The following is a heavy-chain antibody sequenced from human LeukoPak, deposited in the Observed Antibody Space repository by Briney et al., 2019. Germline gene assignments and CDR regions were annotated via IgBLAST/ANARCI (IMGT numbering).Heavy chain of an antibody. CDR2: INHSGST. Sequence: SETLSLTCAVYGGSFSGYYWSWVRQPPGKGLEWIGEINHSGSTNYNPSLKSRVTISVDTSKNQFSLKLSSVTAADTAVYYCARVRYCSSTSSYRKGVNYFDYWGQGTLVTVSS. D-gene: IGHD2-2*02. CDR1: GGSFSGYY. CDR3: ARVRYCSSTSSYRKGVNYFDY. J-gene: IGHJ4*02. V-gene: IGHV4-34*01.